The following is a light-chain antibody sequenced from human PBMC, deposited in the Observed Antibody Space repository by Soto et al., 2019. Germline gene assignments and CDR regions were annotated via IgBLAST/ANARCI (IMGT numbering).Light chain of an antibody. CDR2: LGS. J-gene: IGKJ3*01. CDR1: QSLLHGTGYNY. Sequence: DIVMTQSPLSLLVTPGEPASISCRSSQSLLHGTGYNYLDWYLQKPGQSPQLLIQLGSMRASGDPDMFRGSGAGTDFTLKISRVEAEDVGVYYCMHVLQTPVTFGPGTKVEI. V-gene: IGKV2-28*01. CDR3: MHVLQTPVT.